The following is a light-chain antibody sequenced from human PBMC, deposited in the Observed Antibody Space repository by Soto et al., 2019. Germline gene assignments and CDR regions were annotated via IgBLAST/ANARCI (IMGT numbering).Light chain of an antibody. V-gene: IGKV1-5*01. J-gene: IGKJ2*01. CDR2: DAS. CDR3: QQYNSYLYT. Sequence: DIQMTQSPSTLSASVGDRVTITCRASQSISSWLAWYQQKQGKAPKLLIYDASSLGSGVPSRFSGSGSGTEFILTISSLQPDDFATYCCQQYNSYLYTFGQGTKLEIK. CDR1: QSISSW.